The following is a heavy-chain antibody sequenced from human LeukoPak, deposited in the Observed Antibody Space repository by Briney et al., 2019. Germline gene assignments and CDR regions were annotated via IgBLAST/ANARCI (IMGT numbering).Heavy chain of an antibody. D-gene: IGHD1-26*01. CDR2: ISYDGSNK. V-gene: IGHV3-30-3*01. J-gene: IGHJ4*02. CDR3: ARDSVGATNYFDY. Sequence: GRSLRLSCAASGFTFSSYAMHWVRQAPGKGLEWVAVISYDGSNKYYADSVKGRFTISRDNSKNTLYLQMNSLRAEDTAVYYCARDSVGATNYFDYWGQGMLVTVSS. CDR1: GFTFSSYA.